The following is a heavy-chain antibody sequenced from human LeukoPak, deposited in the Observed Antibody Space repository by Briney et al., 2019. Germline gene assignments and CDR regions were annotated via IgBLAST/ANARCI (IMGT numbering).Heavy chain of an antibody. J-gene: IGHJ3*02. Sequence: GGSLRLSCAASGFSVSSSFMSWVRQAPGKGLEWVSVIYSIGSTFYADSVKGRFTISRANSKNTLYLHMNSLRTEDTAVYYCARDRVYLGREDAFDIWGQGTMVTVSS. CDR3: ARDRVYLGREDAFDI. V-gene: IGHV3-53*01. CDR1: GFSVSSSF. D-gene: IGHD7-27*01. CDR2: IYSIGST.